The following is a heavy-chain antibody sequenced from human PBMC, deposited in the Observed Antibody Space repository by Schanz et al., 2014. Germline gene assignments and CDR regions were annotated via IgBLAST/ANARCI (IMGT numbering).Heavy chain of an antibody. CDR3: ARGGPAYYFDD. CDR1: GFTLSSYG. V-gene: IGHV3-33*08. J-gene: IGHJ4*02. CDR2: INSDGTKR. Sequence: QVHLLESGGGLVEPGGSLRLSCAASGFTLSSYGMHWVRQAPGKGLEWVAFINSDGTKRFYADSVKSRFTISRDNSRNTLYLQMNSLRAEDTAVYYCARGGPAYYFDDWGQGTLVTVSS.